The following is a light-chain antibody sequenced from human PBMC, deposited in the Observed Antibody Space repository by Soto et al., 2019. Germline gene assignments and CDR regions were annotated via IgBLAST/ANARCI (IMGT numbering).Light chain of an antibody. J-gene: IGKJ4*01. V-gene: IGKV1-5*03. CDR2: KTS. CDR1: QTISSW. CDR3: QQYNSYSPLT. Sequence: DIQMTQSPSTLSASLGDRVTIACRASQTISSWVAWYQQKPGKAPRLLIYKTSSLESGVPSRFSGSGSGTEFTLTISGLQHDDFASYYCQQYNSYSPLTFGGGTKGDIK.